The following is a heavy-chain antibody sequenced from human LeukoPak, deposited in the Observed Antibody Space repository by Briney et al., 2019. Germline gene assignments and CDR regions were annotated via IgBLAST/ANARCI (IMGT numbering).Heavy chain of an antibody. V-gene: IGHV3-21*03. J-gene: IGHJ4*02. Sequence: GGSLRLSCAASGFIFSSCSMNWVRQAPGKGLEWVSSISGSSFYINYADSVRGRFTISRDNAENSVYLQMNRLKTDDTAVYYCFTLRGDDFWGQGTLVTVSS. CDR2: ISGSSFYI. D-gene: IGHD3-16*01. CDR3: FTLRGDDF. CDR1: GFIFSSCS.